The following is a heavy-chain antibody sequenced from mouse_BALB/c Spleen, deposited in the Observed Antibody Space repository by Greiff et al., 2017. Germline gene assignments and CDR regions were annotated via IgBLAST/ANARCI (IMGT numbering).Heavy chain of an antibody. V-gene: IGHV5-12-1*01. J-gene: IGHJ4*01. CDR1: GFAFSSYD. CDR3: ARHEAVYYAMDY. Sequence: EVHLVESGGGLVKPGGSLKLSCAASGFAFSSYDMSWVRQTPEKRLEWVAYISSGGGSTYYPDTVKGRFTISRDNAKNTLYLQMSSLKSEDTAMYYCARHEAVYYAMDYWGQGTSVTVSS. CDR2: ISSGGGST.